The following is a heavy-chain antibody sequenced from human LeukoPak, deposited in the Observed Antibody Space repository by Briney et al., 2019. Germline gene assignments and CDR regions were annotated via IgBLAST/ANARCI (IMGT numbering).Heavy chain of an antibody. Sequence: SETLSLTCAVYGGSFSGYYWSWIRQPPGKGLEWIGEMNHSGSTNYNPSLKSRVTISVDTSKNQFSLKLSSVTAADTAVYYCARGLAAAIRYYYYYYGMDVWGQGTTVTVSS. CDR3: ARGLAAAIRYYYYYYGMDV. J-gene: IGHJ6*02. D-gene: IGHD2-2*01. CDR1: GGSFSGYY. V-gene: IGHV4-34*01. CDR2: MNHSGST.